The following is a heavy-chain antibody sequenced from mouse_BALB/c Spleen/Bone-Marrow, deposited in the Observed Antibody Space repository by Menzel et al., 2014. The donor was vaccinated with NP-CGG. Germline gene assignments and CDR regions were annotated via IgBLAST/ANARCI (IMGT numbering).Heavy chain of an antibody. Sequence: VQLQQSGAELVRPGSSVKISCKASGYAFSTYWMNWVKQRPGQGLEWIGQIYPGNGNADYNGKFKDKARLTADKSSRTAYMHLSSLTTEDSAVYFCSRGGNYGTYWGQGTLVTVSA. D-gene: IGHD2-1*01. J-gene: IGHJ3*01. CDR2: IYPGNGNA. V-gene: IGHV1-80*01. CDR1: GYAFSTYW. CDR3: SRGGNYGTY.